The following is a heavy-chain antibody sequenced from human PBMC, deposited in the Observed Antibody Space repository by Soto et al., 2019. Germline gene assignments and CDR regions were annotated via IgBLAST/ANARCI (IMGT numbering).Heavy chain of an antibody. CDR3: ARDRYYDSSQGFDY. D-gene: IGHD3-22*01. CDR1: GGSISSSNW. V-gene: IGHV4-4*02. CDR2: IYHSGST. J-gene: IGHJ4*02. Sequence: SETLSLTCAVSGGSISSSNWWSWVRQPPGKGLEWIGEIYHSGSTNYNPSLKSRVTISVDKSKNQFSLKLSSVTAADTAVYYCARDRYYDSSQGFDYWGQGTLVTVSS.